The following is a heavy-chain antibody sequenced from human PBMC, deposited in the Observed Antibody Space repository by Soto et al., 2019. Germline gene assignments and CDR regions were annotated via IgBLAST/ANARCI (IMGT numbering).Heavy chain of an antibody. D-gene: IGHD6-13*01. CDR3: ARDQAQQLVLDY. CDR1: GYTFTSYY. Sequence: ASVTVSCKASGYTFTSYYMDWVRQAPGQGLEWMGIINPSGGSTSYAQKSQGRVTMTRDTSTSTVYMELSSLRSEDTAVYYCARDQAQQLVLDYWGQGTLVTVSS. CDR2: INPSGGST. V-gene: IGHV1-46*01. J-gene: IGHJ4*02.